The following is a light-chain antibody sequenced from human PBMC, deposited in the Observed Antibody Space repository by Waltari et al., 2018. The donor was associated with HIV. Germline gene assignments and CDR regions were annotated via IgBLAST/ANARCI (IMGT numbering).Light chain of an antibody. V-gene: IGKV3-11*01. Sequence: EIVFTQSPATLSLSPGERSPFSCRASPSVSSYLAWYQQKPGQAPRLLIYDASNRATGIPARFSGSGSGTVFTLTISSLVPEDFAVYYCQQRSNWSPYTFGQGTKLEIK. CDR1: PSVSSY. CDR2: DAS. CDR3: QQRSNWSPYT. J-gene: IGKJ2*01.